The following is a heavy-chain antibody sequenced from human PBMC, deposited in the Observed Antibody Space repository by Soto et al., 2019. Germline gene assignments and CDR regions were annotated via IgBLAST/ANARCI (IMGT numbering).Heavy chain of an antibody. J-gene: IGHJ6*02. Sequence: QVQLVESGGGVVQPGRSLRLSCVASGFTFRSHTLHWVRQAPGKGLEWVAVISQFGNNIYYADSVKGRFTISGDNSKNTVDLQMNSLRHEDTAVYYCTASLDYYYSDLDVWGQGTTVIVSS. CDR2: ISQFGNNI. CDR3: TASLDYYYSDLDV. D-gene: IGHD2-21*02. V-gene: IGHV3-30-3*01. CDR1: GFTFRSHT.